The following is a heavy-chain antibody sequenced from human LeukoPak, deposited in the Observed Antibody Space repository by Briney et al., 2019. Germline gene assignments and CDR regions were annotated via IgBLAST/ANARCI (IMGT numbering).Heavy chain of an antibody. CDR2: INPNSGGT. Sequence: ASVKVSCKASGYTFTGYYMQWVRQAPGQGLEWMGRINPNSGGTDYAQNFQGRVTMTRDASISTVYMELSSLKSNDTAVYYCARQGSLGTWFDPWGQGTLVTVSS. J-gene: IGHJ5*02. V-gene: IGHV1-2*06. CDR1: GYTFTGYY. CDR3: ARQGSLGTWFDP. D-gene: IGHD7-27*01.